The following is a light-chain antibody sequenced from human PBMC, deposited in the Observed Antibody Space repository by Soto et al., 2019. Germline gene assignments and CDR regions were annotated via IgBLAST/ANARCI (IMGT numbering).Light chain of an antibody. CDR3: EQYYSSLT. CDR1: QTVFHSSYNKDF. Sequence: DIVMTQSPVSLSVSLGERATINCKSSQTVFHSSYNKDFLAWYQQKPGQPPKLLFYWASTRESGVPARFSGGGSWTDFSLTISSLQAEVVAVYYCEQYYSSLTFGQGTKLEIK. CDR2: WAS. J-gene: IGKJ2*01. V-gene: IGKV4-1*01.